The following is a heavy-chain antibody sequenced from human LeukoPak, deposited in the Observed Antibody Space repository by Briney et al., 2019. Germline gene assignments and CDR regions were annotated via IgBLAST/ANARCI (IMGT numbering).Heavy chain of an antibody. Sequence: ASVKVSCKASGYTFTGYYMHWVRQATGQGLEWMGWMNPNSGNTGYAQKFQGRVTMTRNTSISTAYMELSSLRSEDTAVYYCAIQVRGVISPYFDYWGQGTLVTVSS. D-gene: IGHD3-10*01. CDR3: AIQVRGVISPYFDY. CDR2: MNPNSGNT. CDR1: GYTFTGYY. V-gene: IGHV1-8*02. J-gene: IGHJ4*02.